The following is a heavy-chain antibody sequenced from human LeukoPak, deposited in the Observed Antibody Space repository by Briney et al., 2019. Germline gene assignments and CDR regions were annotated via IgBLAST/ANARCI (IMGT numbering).Heavy chain of an antibody. Sequence: GASAKVSCKASGYTFTSYDITWVRQATGQGLEWMGWINPNSGGTNYAQKFQGRVTMTRDTSISTAYMELSRLRSDDTAVYYCARDWRDYGDYTYYYYMDVWGKGTTVTVSS. CDR1: GYTFTSYD. CDR2: INPNSGGT. J-gene: IGHJ6*03. D-gene: IGHD4-17*01. V-gene: IGHV1-2*02. CDR3: ARDWRDYGDYTYYYYMDV.